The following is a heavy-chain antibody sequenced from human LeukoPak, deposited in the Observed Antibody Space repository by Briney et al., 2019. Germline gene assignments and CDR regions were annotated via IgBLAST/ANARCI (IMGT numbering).Heavy chain of an antibody. CDR3: AGDSSSGTHYYYHYYMDV. D-gene: IGHD6-13*01. CDR2: ISGSGGST. CDR1: GFTFSSYA. V-gene: IGHV3-23*01. Sequence: PGGSLRLSCAASGFTFSSYAMSWVRQAPGKGLEWVSAISGSGGSTYYVDSVKGRFTISRDNSKNTLYLQMNSLRAEDTAVYYCAGDSSSGTHYYYHYYMDVWGKGTTVTVSS. J-gene: IGHJ6*03.